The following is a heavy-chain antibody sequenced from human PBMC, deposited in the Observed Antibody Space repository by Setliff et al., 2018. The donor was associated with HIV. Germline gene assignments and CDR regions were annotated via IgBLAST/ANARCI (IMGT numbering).Heavy chain of an antibody. CDR1: GFTFITST. CDR2: ISSSGSYI. D-gene: IGHD1-1*01. Sequence: GGSLRLSCAVSGFTFITSTMNWVRQAPGKGLEWVASISSSGSYIHFADSVKGRFTLSRDNSKNTLYLQMNSLTPEDTAVYYCAKPRLYNSALENWCQGTLVTVSS. J-gene: IGHJ4*02. V-gene: IGHV3-21*01. CDR3: AKPRLYNSALEN.